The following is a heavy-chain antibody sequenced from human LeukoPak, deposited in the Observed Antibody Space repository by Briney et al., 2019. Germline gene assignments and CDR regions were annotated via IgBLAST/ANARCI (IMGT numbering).Heavy chain of an antibody. CDR2: ISGSGGST. D-gene: IGHD6-6*01. V-gene: IGHV3-23*01. Sequence: GGSLRLSCAASGFTFSSYAMSWVRQAPGKGLEWVSAISGSGGSTYYADSVKGRFTISRDNSKNTLYLQMNSLRAEDTAVYYCAKWVAGSSPPYYYYYMDVWGKGTTVTVSS. J-gene: IGHJ6*03. CDR1: GFTFSSYA. CDR3: AKWVAGSSPPYYYYYMDV.